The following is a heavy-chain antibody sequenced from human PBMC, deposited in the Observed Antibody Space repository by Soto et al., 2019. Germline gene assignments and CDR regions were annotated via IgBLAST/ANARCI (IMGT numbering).Heavy chain of an antibody. CDR2: IYGGGTT. D-gene: IGHD2-2*01. CDR3: VRDLGCISTSCHAYFDS. Sequence: GGSLRLSCAASGFAVSSKYMTWVRQAPGKGLEWVSVIYGGGTTYYADSVKGRFTISRDTSKNTLYLQMNSLRAEDTAVYYCVRDLGCISTSCHAYFDSWGQGTQVTVSS. J-gene: IGHJ4*02. V-gene: IGHV3-53*01. CDR1: GFAVSSKY.